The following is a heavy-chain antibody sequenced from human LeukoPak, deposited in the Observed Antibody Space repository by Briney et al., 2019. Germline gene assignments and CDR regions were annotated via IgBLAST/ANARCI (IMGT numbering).Heavy chain of an antibody. CDR2: INSDGSST. V-gene: IGHV3-74*01. CDR1: GFTFSNYW. Sequence: GGSLRLSCAASGFTFSNYWMHWVRQTPGKGLVWVSRINSDGSSTDYADSVKGRFTISRDNVKNTLDLQMSSLRAEDTAVYYCARVRYCSSTGCYSYFDYWGQGTLVTVCS. CDR3: ARVRYCSSTGCYSYFDY. D-gene: IGHD2-2*01. J-gene: IGHJ4*02.